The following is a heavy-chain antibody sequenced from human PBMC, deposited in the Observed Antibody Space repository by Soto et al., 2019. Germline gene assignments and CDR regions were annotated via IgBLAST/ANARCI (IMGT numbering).Heavy chain of an antibody. CDR1: GFTFSSYS. Sequence: PGGSLRLSCAASGFTFSSYSMNWVRQAPGKGLAWVSSISSSSRYIYYADSENGRFTISRDNAKNSLHQQTNSLSAENTAVYHCARDRSAPTPRWSGPWGQGNMVTV. V-gene: IGHV3-21*04. D-gene: IGHD3-3*01. J-gene: IGHJ5*02. CDR2: ISSSSRYI. CDR3: ARDRSAPTPRWSGP.